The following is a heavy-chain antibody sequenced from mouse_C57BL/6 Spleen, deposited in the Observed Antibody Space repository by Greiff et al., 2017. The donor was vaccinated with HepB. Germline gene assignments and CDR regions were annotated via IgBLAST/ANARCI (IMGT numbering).Heavy chain of an antibody. V-gene: IGHV1-64*01. CDR2: IHPNSGST. D-gene: IGHD1-1*01. CDR1: GYTFTSYW. J-gene: IGHJ4*01. Sequence: VQLQQPGAELVKPGASVKLSCKASGYTFTSYWMHWVKQRPGQGLEWIGMIHPNSGSTNYNEKFKSKATLTVDKSSSTAYMQLSSLTSEDSAVYYCARTVVATRDAMDYWGQGTSVTVSS. CDR3: ARTVVATRDAMDY.